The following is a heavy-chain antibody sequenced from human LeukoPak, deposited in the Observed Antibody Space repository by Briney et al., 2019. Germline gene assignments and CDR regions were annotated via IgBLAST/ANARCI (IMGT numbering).Heavy chain of an antibody. CDR2: AYYTGNI. CDR3: ARERPGAGYFDL. CDR1: CDFIAFGL. Sequence: WETLFLSFNVSCDFIAFGLQKLVREPPGEEMGLVGCAYYTGNINYNPSLRSRVTMSIDTSKNHFSLNLISVTAADTAVYYCARERPGAGYFDLWGRGTPVTVSS. V-gene: IGHV4-59*01. J-gene: IGHJ2*01. D-gene: IGHD6-13*01.